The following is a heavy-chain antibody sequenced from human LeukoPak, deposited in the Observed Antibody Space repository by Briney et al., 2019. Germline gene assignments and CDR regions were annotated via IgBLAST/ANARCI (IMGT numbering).Heavy chain of an antibody. D-gene: IGHD3-3*01. J-gene: IGHJ4*02. CDR1: GFTFSNYA. CDR2: ISGSGGST. CDR3: AKGTIFGVEGYFNS. Sequence: GGSLRLSCAASGFTFSNYAMGWVRQAPGKGLEWVSGISGSGGSTYYADSVKGRFTISRDNSKNTLYLQMHSLRAEDTAVYYCAKGTIFGVEGYFNSWGQGTLVTVSS. V-gene: IGHV3-23*01.